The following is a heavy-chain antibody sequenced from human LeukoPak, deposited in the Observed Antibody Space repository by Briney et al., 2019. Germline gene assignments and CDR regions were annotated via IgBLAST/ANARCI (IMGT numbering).Heavy chain of an antibody. D-gene: IGHD6-6*01. CDR2: IMQDGSGK. V-gene: IGHV3-7*01. CDR3: AKAMSGSSPFDY. Sequence: GSLRLSCAASGFAFTKFWMSWVRQAPGKGLEWVANIMQDGSGKYYVDSVKDRFIISRDNDKNSLYLEMNSLRAEDTALYYCAKAMSGSSPFDYWGQGTLVTASS. J-gene: IGHJ4*02. CDR1: GFAFTKFW.